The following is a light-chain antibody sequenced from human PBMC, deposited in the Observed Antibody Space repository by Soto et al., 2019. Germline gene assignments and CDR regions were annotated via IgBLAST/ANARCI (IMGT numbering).Light chain of an antibody. J-gene: IGKJ2*01. CDR3: QQYDA. CDR1: HDINIY. CDR2: DAS. Sequence: DIQITRSPSSLSAFVGDRVTITCQATHDINIYLNWYEQKPGKAPKLLIYDASNLETGVPSRFSGSGSGTHFTFTTNNAQPEDVATYYCQQYDAFGQGTKVDIK. V-gene: IGKV1-33*01.